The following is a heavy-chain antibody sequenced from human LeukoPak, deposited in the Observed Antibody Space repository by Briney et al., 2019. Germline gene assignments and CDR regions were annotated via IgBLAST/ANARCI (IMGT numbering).Heavy chain of an antibody. CDR3: ARLTRRSGNYFDY. CDR1: GGSISSYY. D-gene: IGHD1-1*01. V-gene: IGHV4-59*01. CDR2: IYYSGST. Sequence: KPSETLSLTCTVSGGSISSYYWSWIRQPPGKGLEWIGYIYYSGSTNYNPSLQSRVTISVDTSKSQFSLKLSSVTAADTAVYYCARLTRRSGNYFDYWGQGTLVTVSS. J-gene: IGHJ4*02.